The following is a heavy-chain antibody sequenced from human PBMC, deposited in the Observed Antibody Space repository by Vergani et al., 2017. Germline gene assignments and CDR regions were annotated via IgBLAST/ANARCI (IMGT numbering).Heavy chain of an antibody. J-gene: IGHJ5*02. V-gene: IGHV3-48*01. D-gene: IGHD6-13*01. Sequence: EVQLVESGGGLVQPGGSLGLSCAASGFTFGGYTMNWVRQAPGKGLEWVSYISSSSSTIYYADSVKGRFTISRDNAKNSLYLQMNSLRAEDTAVYYCARGGSWYYPDNLNWFDPWGQGTLVTVSS. CDR2: ISSSSSTI. CDR1: GFTFGGYT. CDR3: ARGGSWYYPDNLNWFDP.